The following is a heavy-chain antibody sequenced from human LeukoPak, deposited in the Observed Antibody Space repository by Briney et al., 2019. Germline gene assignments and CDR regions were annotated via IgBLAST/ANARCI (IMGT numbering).Heavy chain of an antibody. CDR3: ASSGYCLDAFDI. CDR1: GGSISSSSYY. CDR2: IYYSGST. Sequence: SETLSLTCTVSGGSISSSSYYWGWIRQPPGKGLEWIGSIYYSGSTYYNPSLKSRVTISVDTSKNQFSLKLSSVTAADTAVYYCASSGYCLDAFDIWGQGTMVTVSS. J-gene: IGHJ3*02. V-gene: IGHV4-39*07. D-gene: IGHD3-22*01.